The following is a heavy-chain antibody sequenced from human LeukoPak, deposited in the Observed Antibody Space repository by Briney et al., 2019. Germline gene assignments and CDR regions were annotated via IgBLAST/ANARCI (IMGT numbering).Heavy chain of an antibody. CDR1: GFTFSSYA. J-gene: IGHJ4*02. V-gene: IGHV3-23*01. D-gene: IGHD3-22*01. CDR3: AKVSGYYFDSGGYYYFDY. CDR2: LSGSGGNT. Sequence: PGGSLRLSCAASGFTFSSYAMGWVRQAPGKGLEWVSGLSGSGGNTYYADSVKGRFTISRGNSKNTLSLQMNSLRAEDTAVYYCAKVSGYYFDSGGYYYFDYWGQGTLVTVSS.